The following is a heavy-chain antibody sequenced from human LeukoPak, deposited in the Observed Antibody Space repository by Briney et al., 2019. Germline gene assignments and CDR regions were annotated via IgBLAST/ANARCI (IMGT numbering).Heavy chain of an antibody. V-gene: IGHV5-51*01. Sequence: GESLKISCKGSGYSFTSYWIGWVRQMPGKGLEWMGVSPSFQGQVTISADKSISTAYLQWSSLKASDTAMYYCARQSLSYYYGSGSYRHYYYYYMDVWGKGTTVTVSS. CDR1: GYSFTSYW. J-gene: IGHJ6*03. D-gene: IGHD3-10*01. CDR3: ARQSLSYYYGSGSYRHYYYYYMDV.